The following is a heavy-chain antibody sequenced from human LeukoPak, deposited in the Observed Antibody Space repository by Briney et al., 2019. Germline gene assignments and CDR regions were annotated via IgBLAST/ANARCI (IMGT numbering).Heavy chain of an antibody. CDR1: GFTFSSYA. V-gene: IGHV3-30-3*01. D-gene: IGHD6-6*01. J-gene: IGHJ6*02. CDR2: ISYDGSNK. Sequence: ERSLRLSCAASGFTFSSYAMHWVRQAPGKGLEWVAVISYDGSNKYYADSVKGRFTISRDNSKNTLYLQMNSLRAEDTAVYYCARDSVVVSSSSIGYGMDVWGQGTTVTVSS. CDR3: ARDSVVVSSSSIGYGMDV.